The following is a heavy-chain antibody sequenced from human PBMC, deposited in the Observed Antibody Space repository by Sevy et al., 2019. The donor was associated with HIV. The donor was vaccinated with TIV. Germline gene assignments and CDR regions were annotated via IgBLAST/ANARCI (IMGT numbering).Heavy chain of an antibody. D-gene: IGHD1-26*01. CDR2: IKEDGSAK. J-gene: IGHJ4*01. V-gene: IGHV3-7*01. CDR3: ARDSPGYGGYSY. CDR1: RFTFKTYW. Sequence: GGSLRLTCAASRFTFKTYWMSWVRQAPGKGLEWVGNIKEDGSAKYYADSVRGRFTISRYNAKNSLYLQMSSLRVEDTAVYYCARDSPGYGGYSYWGQGTLVTVSS.